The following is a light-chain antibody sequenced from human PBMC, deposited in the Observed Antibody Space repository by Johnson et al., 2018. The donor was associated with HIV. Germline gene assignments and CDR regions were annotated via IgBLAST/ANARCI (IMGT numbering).Light chain of an antibody. CDR1: SSNIGNNY. J-gene: IGLJ1*01. CDR3: GTWDSSLRVV. CDR2: DNN. V-gene: IGLV1-51*01. Sequence: QSVLTQPPSVSAAPGQKVTISCSGSSSNIGNNYVSWYQQLPGTAPKLLIYDNNQRPSGIPDRFSGSKSGTSATLAITGLQTGDEADYYCGTWDSSLRVVFGTGTKFTVL.